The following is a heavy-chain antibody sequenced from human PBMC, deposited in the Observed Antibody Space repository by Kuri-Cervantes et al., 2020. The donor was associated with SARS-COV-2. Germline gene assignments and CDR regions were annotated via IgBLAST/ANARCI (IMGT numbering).Heavy chain of an antibody. CDR1: GFTFSDYY. CDR3: ARVPSSSGFFDY. D-gene: IGHD6-6*01. J-gene: IGHJ4*02. Sequence: GESLKISCAASGFTFSDYYMSWIRQAPGKGLEWVSYISSSGSTIYYADSVKGRFTISRDNAKNSLYLQMNSLRAGDTAVYYCARVPSSSGFFDYWGQGTLVTVSS. V-gene: IGHV3-11*04. CDR2: ISSSGSTI.